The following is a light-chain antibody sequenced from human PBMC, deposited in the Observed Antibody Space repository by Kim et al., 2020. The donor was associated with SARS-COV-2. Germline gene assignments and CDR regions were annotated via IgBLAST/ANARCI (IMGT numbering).Light chain of an antibody. CDR2: DVS. CDR3: SSYTSSSTWV. J-gene: IGLJ3*02. V-gene: IGLV2-14*04. CDR1: SSDVGGYNY. Sequence: GQSLAITCTGTSSDVGGYNYVSWYQQHPGKAPKPMVYDVSQRPSGVSNRFSGSKSGNTASLTISGLQAEDEADYYCSSYTSSSTWVFGGGTQLTVL.